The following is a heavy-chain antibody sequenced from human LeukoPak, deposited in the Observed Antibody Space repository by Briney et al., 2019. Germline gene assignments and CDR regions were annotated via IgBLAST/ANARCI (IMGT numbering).Heavy chain of an antibody. V-gene: IGHV4-34*01. J-gene: IGHJ6*02. CDR2: INHSGST. Sequence: SETLSLTCAVYGGSFSGYYWSWIRQPPGKGLEWIGEINHSGSTNYNPSLKSRVTISVDTSKNQFSLKLSSVTAADTAVYYCARGDGSGLYGMDVWGQGTTVTVSS. CDR1: GGSFSGYY. CDR3: ARGDGSGLYGMDV. D-gene: IGHD3-10*01.